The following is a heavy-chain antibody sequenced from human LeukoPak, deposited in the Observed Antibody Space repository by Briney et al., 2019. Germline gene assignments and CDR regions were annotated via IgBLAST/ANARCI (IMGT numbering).Heavy chain of an antibody. CDR3: ARDHYYGSGASYGMDV. Sequence: SETLSLTCTVSGGSISSSSYYWGWLRQPPGKGLEWIGSIYYSGSTYYNPSLKSRVTISVDTSKNQFSLKLSSVTAADTAVYYCARDHYYGSGASYGMDVWGQGTTVTVSS. J-gene: IGHJ6*02. CDR1: GGSISSSSYY. D-gene: IGHD3-10*01. CDR2: IYYSGST. V-gene: IGHV4-39*07.